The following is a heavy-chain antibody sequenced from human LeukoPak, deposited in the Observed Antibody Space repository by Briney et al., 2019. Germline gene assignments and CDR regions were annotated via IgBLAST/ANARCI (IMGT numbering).Heavy chain of an antibody. CDR2: IRSAVDGGTA. CDR1: GFTFNTAW. V-gene: IGHV3-15*01. CDR3: TRYSGSPGDY. J-gene: IGHJ4*02. Sequence: PGGSLRLSCRTSGFTFNTAWMSWVRQAPGKGLEWVGRIRSAVDGGTADYAAPVKGRFIISGDDSTNTIYLHMDSLRTDDTAVYYCTRYSGSPGDYWGQGTLVTVSS. D-gene: IGHD1-26*01.